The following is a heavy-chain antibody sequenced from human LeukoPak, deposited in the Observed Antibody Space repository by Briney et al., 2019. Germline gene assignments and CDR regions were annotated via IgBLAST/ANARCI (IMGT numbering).Heavy chain of an antibody. Sequence: PSETLSLTCTVSGGSISSSSYYWGWIRQPPGKGLEWIGSIYYSGSTYYNPSLKSRVTIPVDTSKNQFSLKLSSVTAADTAVHYCARLKAAAGTLDYWGQGTLVTVSS. CDR3: ARLKAAAGTLDY. V-gene: IGHV4-39*01. J-gene: IGHJ4*02. CDR1: GGSISSSSYY. CDR2: IYYSGST. D-gene: IGHD6-13*01.